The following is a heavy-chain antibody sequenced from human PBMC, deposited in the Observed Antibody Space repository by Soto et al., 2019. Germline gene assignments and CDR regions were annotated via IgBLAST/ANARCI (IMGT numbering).Heavy chain of an antibody. V-gene: IGHV3-21*01. J-gene: IGHJ3*02. CDR1: GFTFSSYS. CDR2: ISSSSSYI. Sequence: PGGSLRLSCAASGFTFSSYSMNWVRQAPGKGLEWVSSISSSSSYIYYADSVKGRFTISRDNAKNSLYLQMNSLRAEDTAVYYWARAPYGSGSSLDDAFDIWGQGTMVTVSS. D-gene: IGHD3-10*01. CDR3: ARAPYGSGSSLDDAFDI.